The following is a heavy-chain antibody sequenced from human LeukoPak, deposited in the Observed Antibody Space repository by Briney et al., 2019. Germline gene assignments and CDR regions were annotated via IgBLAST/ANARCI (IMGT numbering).Heavy chain of an antibody. V-gene: IGHV4-4*07. CDR1: GGSVINYY. CDR3: ARLKFYDSTGYSPGYYMDV. D-gene: IGHD3-22*01. CDR2: IYITGTT. J-gene: IGHJ6*03. Sequence: SGTLSLTCTVSGGSVINYYWSWIRQSAGKGLEWVGRIYITGTTNYNPSLKGRLTMSVDTSKNQFPLKLNSATAADTAVYYCARLKFYDSTGYSPGYYMDVWGKGITVIVSS.